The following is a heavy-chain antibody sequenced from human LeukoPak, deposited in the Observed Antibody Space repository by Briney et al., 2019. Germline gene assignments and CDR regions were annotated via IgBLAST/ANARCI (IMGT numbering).Heavy chain of an antibody. Sequence: GASVKVSCKASGYTFTSYAMHWVRQAPGQRLEWMGWINAGNGNTKYSQKFQGRVTITRDTSTSTAYMELRSLRSDDTAVYYCASGYSSGWGYGMDVWGQGTTVTVSS. J-gene: IGHJ6*02. D-gene: IGHD6-19*01. CDR2: INAGNGNT. CDR3: ASGYSSGWGYGMDV. V-gene: IGHV1-3*01. CDR1: GYTFTSYA.